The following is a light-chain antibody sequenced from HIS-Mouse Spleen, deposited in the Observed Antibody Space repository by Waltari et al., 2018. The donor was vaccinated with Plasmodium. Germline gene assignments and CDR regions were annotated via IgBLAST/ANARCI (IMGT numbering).Light chain of an antibody. CDR3: QQYNNWSFT. J-gene: IGKJ3*01. V-gene: IGKV3-15*01. CDR2: GAS. CDR1: QSVSST. Sequence: EISITQSPATLSLSPGGKSTLSFRASQSVSSTLAWYQQKPGQAPRLHIYGASTRATGIPARFSGSGSGTEFTLTISSLQSEDFAVYYCQQYNNWSFTFGPGTKVDIK.